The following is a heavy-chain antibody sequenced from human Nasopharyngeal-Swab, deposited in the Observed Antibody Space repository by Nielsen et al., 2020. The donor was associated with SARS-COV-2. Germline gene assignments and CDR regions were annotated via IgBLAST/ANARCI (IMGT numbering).Heavy chain of an antibody. CDR3: ASEYDNGGHNFFDP. CDR1: GVSISASAW. J-gene: IGHJ5*02. Sequence: SETLSLTCAVSGVSISASAWWTWVRQPPGKGLEWIGHISLAGSTNYNPSLKSRVTISLDRSKNHLSLNLTSVSAADTALYFCASEYDNGGHNFFDPWGPGTLATVSS. D-gene: IGHD1-20*01. V-gene: IGHV4-4*02. CDR2: ISLAGST.